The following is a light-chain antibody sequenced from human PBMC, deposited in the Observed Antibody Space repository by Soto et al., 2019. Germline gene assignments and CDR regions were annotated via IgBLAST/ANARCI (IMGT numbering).Light chain of an antibody. CDR1: QSIAIY. CDR2: WAS. Sequence: DIQMTQSPSSLSASVGDRVTITCRASQSIAIYLNWYQQKPRQPPELLLYWASARESGVPDRFSGSGSGTDFTLTINSLQAEDVAVYFCQQYYNNPRTFGQGTKVEI. J-gene: IGKJ2*01. V-gene: IGKV4-1*01. CDR3: QQYYNNPRT.